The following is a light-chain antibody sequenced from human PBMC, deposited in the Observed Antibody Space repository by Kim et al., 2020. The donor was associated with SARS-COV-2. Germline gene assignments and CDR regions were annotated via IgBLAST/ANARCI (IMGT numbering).Light chain of an antibody. CDR1: SLRSYY. CDR3: NSRDSNDNVV. J-gene: IGLJ2*01. V-gene: IGLV3-19*01. Sequence: VALGQTVSSTCQGASLRSYYATWYQQKPGQAPILVIYGKNNRPSGISDRFSGSSSGNTASLTITGTQAGDEADYYCNSRDSNDNVVFGGGTQLTVL. CDR2: GKN.